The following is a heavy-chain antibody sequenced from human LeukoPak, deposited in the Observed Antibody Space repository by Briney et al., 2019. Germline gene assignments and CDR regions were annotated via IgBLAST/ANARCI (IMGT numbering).Heavy chain of an antibody. CDR2: ISYDENTY. Sequence: GGSLRLSCTASGFTFSGYAMHWVRQAPGTGLEWVAIISYDENTYYYADSVKGRFTISRDNSKNTLYLQMNSLTIEDTAVYHCARGAKGVVDDWGQGTLVTVSS. D-gene: IGHD2-15*01. V-gene: IGHV3-30-3*01. CDR3: ARGAKGVVDD. J-gene: IGHJ4*02. CDR1: GFTFSGYA.